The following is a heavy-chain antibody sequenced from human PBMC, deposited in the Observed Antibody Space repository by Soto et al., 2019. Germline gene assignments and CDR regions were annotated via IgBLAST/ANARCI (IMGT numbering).Heavy chain of an antibody. V-gene: IGHV4-31*03. Sequence: SETLSLTCTVSGGSISSGGYYWSWIRQHPGKGLEWIGYIYYSGSTYYNPSLKSRVTISVDTSKNQFSLKLSSVTAAETAVYYCARDLGIVGAFDIWGQGTMVTVSS. CDR1: GGSISSGGYY. D-gene: IGHD3-22*01. J-gene: IGHJ3*02. CDR3: ARDLGIVGAFDI. CDR2: IYYSGST.